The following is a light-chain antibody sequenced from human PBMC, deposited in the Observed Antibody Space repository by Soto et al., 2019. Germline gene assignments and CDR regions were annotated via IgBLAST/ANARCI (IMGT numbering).Light chain of an antibody. J-gene: IGKJ1*01. V-gene: IGKV1-27*01. CDR1: QGISNY. Sequence: DIQMTQSPSSLSASVGDRVTITCRASQGISNYLVWYQQKPGKVPKLLIHAASTLQSAVPSRFSGSGSGTDFTLTITSLQPEDVATYYCQKYNSAPWTFGQGTKVEIK. CDR3: QKYNSAPWT. CDR2: AAS.